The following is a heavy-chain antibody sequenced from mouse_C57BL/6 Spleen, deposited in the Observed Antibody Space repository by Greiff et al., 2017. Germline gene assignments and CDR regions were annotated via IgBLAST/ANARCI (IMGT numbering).Heavy chain of an antibody. CDR2: ISYDGSN. CDR3: ARNLYYDYAWFAY. D-gene: IGHD2-4*01. CDR1: GYSITSGYY. Sequence: EVQLQESGPGLVKPSQSLSLTCSVTGYSITSGYYWNWIRQFPGNKLEWMGYISYDGSNNYNPSLKNRISITRDTSKNQFFLKLNSVTTEDTATYYCARNLYYDYAWFAYWGQGTLVTVSA. V-gene: IGHV3-6*01. J-gene: IGHJ3*01.